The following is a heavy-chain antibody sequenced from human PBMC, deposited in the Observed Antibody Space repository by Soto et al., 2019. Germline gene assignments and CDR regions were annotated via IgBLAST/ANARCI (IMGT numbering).Heavy chain of an antibody. CDR2: IYYSGST. CDR1: GGSISSGGYY. Sequence: SETLSLTCTVSGGSISSGGYYWSWIRQHPGKGLEWIGYIYYSGSTYYNPSLKSRVTISVDTSKNQFSLKLSSVTAADTAVYYCARVKAAAGIGFDYWGQGTLVTVSS. J-gene: IGHJ4*02. CDR3: ARVKAAAGIGFDY. D-gene: IGHD6-13*01. V-gene: IGHV4-31*03.